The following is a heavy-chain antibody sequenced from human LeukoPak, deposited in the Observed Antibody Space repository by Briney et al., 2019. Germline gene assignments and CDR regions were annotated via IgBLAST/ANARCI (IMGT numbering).Heavy chain of an antibody. J-gene: IGHJ4*02. CDR1: GFTFSDYD. CDR3: ARVAKERVGGVYYFDY. Sequence: GGSLRLSCAASGFTFSDYDTHWVRQATGKGLEWVSAIGTAGDTYYTGSVKGRFTISRENAKNSLYLQMNSLRAGDTAVYYCARVAKERVGGVYYFDYWGQGTLVTVSS. D-gene: IGHD1-1*01. CDR2: IGTAGDT. V-gene: IGHV3-13*01.